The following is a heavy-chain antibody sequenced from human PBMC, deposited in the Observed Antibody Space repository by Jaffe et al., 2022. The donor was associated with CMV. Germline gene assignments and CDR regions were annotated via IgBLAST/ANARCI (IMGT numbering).Heavy chain of an antibody. Sequence: EVQLVESGGGLVQPGGSLRLSCAASGFTFSSYEMNWVRQAPGKGLEWVSYISSSGSTIYYADSVKGRFTISRDNAKNSLYLQMNSLRAEDTAVYYCARVGGRYYYDSSGYPYYFDYWGQGTLVTVSS. CDR2: ISSSGSTI. V-gene: IGHV3-48*03. CDR1: GFTFSSYE. J-gene: IGHJ4*02. CDR3: ARVGGRYYYDSSGYPYYFDY. D-gene: IGHD3-22*01.